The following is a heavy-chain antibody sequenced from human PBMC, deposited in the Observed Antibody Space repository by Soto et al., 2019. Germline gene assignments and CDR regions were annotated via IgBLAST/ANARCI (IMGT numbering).Heavy chain of an antibody. Sequence: GGSLRLSCAASGLTLSNYWMHWVRQAPGKGLVWVSRIHSDGSSISYADSVEGRFTISRDKAKTTLSLQMDSLRAEDTALYFCALQFGYSEYWGQGTQVTVSS. CDR1: GLTLSNYW. CDR3: ALQFGYSEY. V-gene: IGHV3-74*01. CDR2: IHSDGSSI. D-gene: IGHD1-1*01. J-gene: IGHJ4*01.